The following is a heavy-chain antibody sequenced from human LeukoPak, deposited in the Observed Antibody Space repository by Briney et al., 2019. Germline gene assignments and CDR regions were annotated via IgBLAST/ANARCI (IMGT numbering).Heavy chain of an antibody. J-gene: IGHJ5*02. CDR2: IYYSGST. CDR3: AREYDFWSGYYH. V-gene: IGHV4-59*12. CDR1: GGSISSYY. Sequence: SETLSLTCTVSGGSISSYYWSWIRQPPGKGLEWIGYIYYSGSTYYNPSLKSRVTISVDTSKNQFSLKLSSVTAADTAVYYCAREYDFWSGYYHWGQGTLVTVSS. D-gene: IGHD3-3*01.